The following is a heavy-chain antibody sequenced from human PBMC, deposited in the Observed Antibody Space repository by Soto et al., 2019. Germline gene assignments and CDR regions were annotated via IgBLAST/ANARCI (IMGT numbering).Heavy chain of an antibody. Sequence: WRSLRLSCEPSGFTFSSYAIQWVRQPPGKGRDRGAVISYYGSNKYYAGSVKGRFTSSRDNSKNTLYLQMNSLRGEDTAVYYCARDCKYQLPYYGMDVWGKGTTVTVSS. D-gene: IGHD2-2*01. CDR3: ARDCKYQLPYYGMDV. CDR2: ISYYGSNK. J-gene: IGHJ6*04. CDR1: GFTFSSYA. V-gene: IGHV3-30-3*01.